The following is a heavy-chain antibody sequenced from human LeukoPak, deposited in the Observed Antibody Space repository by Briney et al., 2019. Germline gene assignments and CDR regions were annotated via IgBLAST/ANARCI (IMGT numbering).Heavy chain of an antibody. D-gene: IGHD6-13*01. J-gene: IGHJ2*01. CDR3: ARDPPQPGITAAGYFDL. V-gene: IGHV4-61*01. Sequence: PSETLSLTCTVSGGSVSSESYYWSWIRQPPGKGLEWIGYIYYSGSTKYNPSLKSRVTMSVDTSKNQFSLKLSSVTAADTAVYYCARDPPQPGITAAGYFDLWGRGTLVTVSS. CDR1: GGSVSSESYY. CDR2: IYYSGST.